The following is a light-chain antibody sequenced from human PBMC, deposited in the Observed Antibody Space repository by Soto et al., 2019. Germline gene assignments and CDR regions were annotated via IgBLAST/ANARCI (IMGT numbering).Light chain of an antibody. CDR1: STDIGAYNY. CDR2: EVT. CDR3: SSYTNINTRACV. V-gene: IGLV2-14*01. J-gene: IGLJ1*01. Sequence: QSVLTQPASVSGSPGQSITISCTGTSTDIGAYNYVSWYQQHPGKAPKLLIYEVTNRPSGVSNRFSGSKSGNTASLTISGLQAEDEANYYCSSYTNINTRACVFGTGTKLTVL.